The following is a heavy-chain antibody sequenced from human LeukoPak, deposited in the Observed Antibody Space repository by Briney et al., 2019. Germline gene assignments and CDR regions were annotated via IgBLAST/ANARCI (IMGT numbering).Heavy chain of an antibody. CDR3: ARDPYSGSYGDYYYYYMDV. J-gene: IGHJ6*03. D-gene: IGHD1-26*01. Sequence: GGSLRLSCAASGFTFSSYGMHWVRQAPGKGLEWVAFIRYDGSNKYYADSVEGRFTISRDNAKNSLYLQMNSLRDEDTAVYYRARDPYSGSYGDYYYYYMDVWGKGTTVTISS. V-gene: IGHV3-30*02. CDR1: GFTFSSYG. CDR2: IRYDGSNK.